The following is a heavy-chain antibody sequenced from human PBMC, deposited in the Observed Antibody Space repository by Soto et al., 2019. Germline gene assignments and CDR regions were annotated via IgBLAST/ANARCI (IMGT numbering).Heavy chain of an antibody. V-gene: IGHV3-74*01. Sequence: EVQLVESGGGLVQPGGSLRLSCAASGFTFSSYWMHWVRQAPGKGLEWVSRINDDGRRTSYADSVKGRFTISRDNAKNTLNLQMHSMRDDDTAIYYCARRDRPSYTSDYWGQGTLVTVSS. D-gene: IGHD4-4*01. J-gene: IGHJ4*02. CDR3: ARRDRPSYTSDY. CDR1: GFTFSSYW. CDR2: INDDGRRT.